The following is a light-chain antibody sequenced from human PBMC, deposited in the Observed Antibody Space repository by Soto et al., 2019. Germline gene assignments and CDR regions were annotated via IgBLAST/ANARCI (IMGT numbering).Light chain of an antibody. CDR1: QSVSSSC. Sequence: EIVLTQSPGTLSLSPGERATLSCRASQSVSSSCLAWYQQKPGQAPRLLIYGASSRGTGIPDRFSGRGSGTDVTLTISRREPDDFAVYYCQQYGRSPKTFGQGTKVEIK. CDR3: QQYGRSPKT. J-gene: IGKJ1*01. V-gene: IGKV3-20*01. CDR2: GAS.